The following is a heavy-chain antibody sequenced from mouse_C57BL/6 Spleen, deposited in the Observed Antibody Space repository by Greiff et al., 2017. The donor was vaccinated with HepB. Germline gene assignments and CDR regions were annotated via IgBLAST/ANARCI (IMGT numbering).Heavy chain of an antibody. V-gene: IGHV1-54*01. D-gene: IGHD2-5*01. CDR1: GYAFTNYL. Sequence: VQLQESGAELVRPGPSVKVSCKASGYAFTNYLIEWVKQRPGQGLEWIGVINPGSGGTNYNEKFKGKATLNADKSSSTAYLQLSSLTSEDSPVYFFARSNYGFAYWGQGSLVTVSA. CDR3: ARSNYGFAY. J-gene: IGHJ3*01. CDR2: INPGSGGT.